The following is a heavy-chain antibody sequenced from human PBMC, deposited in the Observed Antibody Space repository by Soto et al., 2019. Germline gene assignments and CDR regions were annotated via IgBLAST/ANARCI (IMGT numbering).Heavy chain of an antibody. CDR3: ARGDILTGYSH. D-gene: IGHD3-9*01. CDR1: GGSISSYY. Sequence: SETLSLPYTVYGGSISSYYWLCIRPPPGKGLEWIGEIYQRARTNYNPSLKRRVTLSVDTSKNQFSLKLSPVTAADTAVYYCARGDILTGYSHWGQGSLVTVS. V-gene: IGHV4-34*01. J-gene: IGHJ4*02. CDR2: IYQRART.